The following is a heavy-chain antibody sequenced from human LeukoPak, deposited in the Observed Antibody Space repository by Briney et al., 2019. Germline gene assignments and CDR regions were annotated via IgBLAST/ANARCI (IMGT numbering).Heavy chain of an antibody. CDR3: ARASGYVDY. Sequence: SETLSLTCAVYGGSFSGYYWSWIRQPPGKGLEWIGEINHSGSTNYNPSLKSRVIISVDTSKNQFSLELSSVTAADTAVYYCARASGYVDYWGQGTLVTVSS. V-gene: IGHV4-34*01. D-gene: IGHD3-16*01. J-gene: IGHJ4*02. CDR2: INHSGST. CDR1: GGSFSGYY.